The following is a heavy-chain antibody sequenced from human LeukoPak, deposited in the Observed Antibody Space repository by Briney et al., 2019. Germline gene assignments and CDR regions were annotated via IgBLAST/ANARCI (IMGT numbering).Heavy chain of an antibody. V-gene: IGHV3-23*01. CDR1: GFTFSSYG. D-gene: IGHD3-10*01. CDR2: ISGSGGST. CDR3: AKDRAVGIWFGELFRWFDP. Sequence: GGSLRLSCAASGFTFSSYGMSWVRQAPGKGLEWVSAISGSGGSTYYADSVKGRFTISRDNSKNTLYLQMNSLRAEDTAVYYCAKDRAVGIWFGELFRWFDPWGQGTLVTVSS. J-gene: IGHJ5*02.